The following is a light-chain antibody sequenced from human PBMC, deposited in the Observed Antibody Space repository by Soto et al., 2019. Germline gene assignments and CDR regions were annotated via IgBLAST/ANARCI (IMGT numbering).Light chain of an antibody. CDR1: QSVDIN. Sequence: EIVLTQSPATLSVSAGERVPLFSRASQSVDINLAWYQQKPGQPPRILIYGASTRATAVPDRFSGSGSGTDCTLTITRLQSDDFSVYFCQQYSDWPITFGQGTRLEIK. J-gene: IGKJ5*01. CDR2: GAS. V-gene: IGKV3-15*01. CDR3: QQYSDWPIT.